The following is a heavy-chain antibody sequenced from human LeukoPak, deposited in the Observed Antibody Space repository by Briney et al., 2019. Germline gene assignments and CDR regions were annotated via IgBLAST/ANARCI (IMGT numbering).Heavy chain of an antibody. D-gene: IGHD6-19*01. CDR3: AREVGSGYFDY. V-gene: IGHV3-33*01. J-gene: IGHJ4*02. Sequence: GGSLRLSCAASGFTFSSYGMHWVRQAPGKGLEWVAVIWYDGSNKYYADSVKGRFTISRDNSKNTLYLQMNSLRAEDTAVYYCAREVGSGYFDYWGQGTLVTVSS. CDR1: GFTFSSYG. CDR2: IWYDGSNK.